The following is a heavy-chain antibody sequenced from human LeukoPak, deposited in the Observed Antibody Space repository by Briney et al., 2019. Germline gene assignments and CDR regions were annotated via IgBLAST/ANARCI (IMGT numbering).Heavy chain of an antibody. D-gene: IGHD2-2*01. CDR1: GGSISSYY. CDR3: ARRKGPGYEDAFDI. Sequence: PSETLSLTCTVSGGSISSYYWSWIRQPPGKGLEWIGYIYYCGSTNYNPPLKSRVTISVDTSKNQFSLKLSSVTAADTAVYYWARRKGPGYEDAFDIWGQGTMVTVSS. V-gene: IGHV4-59*08. CDR2: IYYCGST. J-gene: IGHJ3*02.